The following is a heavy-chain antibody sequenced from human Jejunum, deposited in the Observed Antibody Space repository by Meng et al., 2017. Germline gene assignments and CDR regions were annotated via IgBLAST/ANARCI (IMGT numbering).Heavy chain of an antibody. D-gene: IGHD3-10*02. V-gene: IGHV3-23*01. CDR3: ARLVRQ. CDR1: GFTFSSPT. CDR2: ITGSGGST. J-gene: IGHJ4*02. Sequence: GESLKISCAASGFTFSSPTMSWVRQAPGKGLEGVSSITGSGGSTYYADSVKGRFTISRDNSKNTLYLEMNSLRAEDTAVYYCARLVRQWGQGTLVTVSS.